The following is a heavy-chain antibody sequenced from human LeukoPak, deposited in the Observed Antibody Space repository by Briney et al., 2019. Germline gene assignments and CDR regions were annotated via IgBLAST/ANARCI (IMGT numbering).Heavy chain of an antibody. D-gene: IGHD2-15*01. CDR1: GFTFSSYG. J-gene: IGHJ6*04. V-gene: IGHV3-30*03. CDR2: ISYDGSNK. CDR3: ARDRRISQSYYYYGMDV. Sequence: PGGSLRLSCAASGFTFSSYGMHWVRQAPGKGLEWVAVISYDGSNKYYADSVKGRFTISRDNSKNTLYLQMNSLRAEDTAVYYCARDRRISQSYYYYGMDVWGKGTTVTVSS.